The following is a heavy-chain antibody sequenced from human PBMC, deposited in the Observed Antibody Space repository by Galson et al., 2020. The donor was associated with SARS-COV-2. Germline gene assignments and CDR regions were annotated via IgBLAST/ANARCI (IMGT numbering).Heavy chain of an antibody. CDR2: FDPEDGET. CDR1: GYTLTELS. D-gene: IGHD3-22*01. J-gene: IGHJ3*02. Sequence: ASVKVSCKVSGYTLTELSMHWVRQAPGKGLEWMGGFDPEDGETIYAQKFQGRVTMTEDTSTDTAYMELSSLRSEDTAVYYCATDLGLGYYLFPAAFEIWGQGTMVTVSS. V-gene: IGHV1-24*01. CDR3: ATDLGLGYYLFPAAFEI.